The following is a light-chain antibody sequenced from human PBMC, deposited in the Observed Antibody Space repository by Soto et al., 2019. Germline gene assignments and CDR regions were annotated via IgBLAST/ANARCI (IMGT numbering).Light chain of an antibody. CDR1: SRDVGGYNH. V-gene: IGLV2-8*01. J-gene: IGLJ1*01. CDR3: CSYSGSNISLYV. Sequence: QSALTQPPSASGSPGQTVTISCTGTSRDVGGYNHVSWYQQHPGKAPKLMIYEVSKRPSGAPDRFSAAKSGNTASLTVPGLQAEDEDDYYFCSYSGSNISLYVVGTGTKLTVL. CDR2: EVS.